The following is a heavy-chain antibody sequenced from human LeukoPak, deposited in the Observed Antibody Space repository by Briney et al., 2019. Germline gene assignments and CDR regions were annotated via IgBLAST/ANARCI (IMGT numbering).Heavy chain of an antibody. D-gene: IGHD3-16*01. CDR2: ITSNGIST. CDR1: GFSFSNYA. V-gene: IGHV3-64*01. J-gene: IGHJ4*02. Sequence: TGGSLRLSCAASGFSFSNYAMHWVRQAPGKGLEYVSAITSNGISTYYSNSVKGRFTISRDNSKNTLYLQMGSLRPEDMAVYYCARDRGPITSLYYFDYWGQGTLVTVSS. CDR3: ARDRGPITSLYYFDY.